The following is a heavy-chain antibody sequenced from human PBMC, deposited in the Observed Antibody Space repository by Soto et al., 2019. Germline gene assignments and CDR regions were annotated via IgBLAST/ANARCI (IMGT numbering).Heavy chain of an antibody. Sequence: PSATLSLTCTVSGGSISSYYWSWIRQPPGKGLEWIGYIYYSGSTNYNPSLKSRVTISVDTSKNQFSLKLSSVTAADTAVYYCARGFTYDFWSGYPQRAALGAFDIWGQGTMVTVSS. CDR1: GGSISSYY. J-gene: IGHJ3*02. CDR2: IYYSGST. D-gene: IGHD3-3*01. V-gene: IGHV4-59*01. CDR3: ARGFTYDFWSGYPQRAALGAFDI.